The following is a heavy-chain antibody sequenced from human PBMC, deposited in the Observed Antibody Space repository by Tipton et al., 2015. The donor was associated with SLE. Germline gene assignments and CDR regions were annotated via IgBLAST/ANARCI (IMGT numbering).Heavy chain of an antibody. Sequence: QSGAEVKKPGASVKVSCKASGYTFTSYGINWVRQAPGQGLEWMGWISAYNGNTNYAQKLQGRVTMTTDTSTSTAYMELRSLRSDDTAVYYCARAGSSSWYGEDDYYGMDVWGQGTTVTVSS. CDR1: GYTFTSYG. CDR2: ISAYNGNT. J-gene: IGHJ6*02. CDR3: ARAGSSSWYGEDDYYGMDV. D-gene: IGHD6-13*01. V-gene: IGHV1-18*04.